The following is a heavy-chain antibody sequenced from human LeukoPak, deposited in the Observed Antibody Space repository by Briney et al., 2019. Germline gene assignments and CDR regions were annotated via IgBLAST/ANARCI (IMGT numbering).Heavy chain of an antibody. CDR2: ISGSGGGT. D-gene: IGHD6-6*01. CDR1: GFTFSSYA. J-gene: IGHJ4*02. V-gene: IGHV3-23*01. Sequence: GGSLRLSCAASGFTFSSYAMSWVRQTPGKGLEWVSTISGSGGGTYYADSVKGRFTVSRDNSKNTLSLQMNSLRAEDTAVYYCARTSSCDYWGQGTLVTVSS. CDR3: ARTSSCDY.